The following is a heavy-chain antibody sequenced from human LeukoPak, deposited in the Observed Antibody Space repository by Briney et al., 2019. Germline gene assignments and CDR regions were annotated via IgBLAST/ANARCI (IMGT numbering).Heavy chain of an antibody. CDR2: IYYSGST. D-gene: IGHD3-16*01. J-gene: IGHJ4*02. CDR1: GGSISSYY. CDR3: ARSDGGYYFDY. Sequence: PSETLSHTCTVSGGSISSYYWTWIRQPPGKGLEWIGYIYYSGSTNYNPSLKSRVTISVDTSKNQFSLKLSSVTAADTAVYYCARSDGGYYFDYWGQGTLVTVSS. V-gene: IGHV4-59*08.